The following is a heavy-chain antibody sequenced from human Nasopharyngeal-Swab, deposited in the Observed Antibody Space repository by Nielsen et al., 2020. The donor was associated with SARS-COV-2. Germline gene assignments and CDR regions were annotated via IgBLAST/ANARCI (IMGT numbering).Heavy chain of an antibody. J-gene: IGHJ5*02. CDR2: ISAYNGNT. V-gene: IGHV1-18*01. CDR3: ARVFGSHDYSNPNWFDP. D-gene: IGHD4-11*01. Sequence: WVREAPGQGLEWMGWISAYNGNTNYAQKLQGRVTMTTDTSTSTAYMELRSLRSDDTAVHYCARVFGSHDYSNPNWFDPWGQGTLVTVSS.